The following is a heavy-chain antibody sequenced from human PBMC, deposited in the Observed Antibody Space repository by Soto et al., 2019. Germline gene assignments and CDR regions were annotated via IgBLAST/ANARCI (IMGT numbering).Heavy chain of an antibody. CDR2: INPNSGGT. CDR1: GSTFTGYY. J-gene: IGHJ3*02. V-gene: IGHV1-2*04. CDR3: ARGGPKIDAFDI. Sequence: ASVRVSCKASGSTFTGYYMHWVRQAPGQGLEWMGWINPNSGGTNYAQKFQGWVTMTRDTSISTAYMELSRLRSDDTAVYYCARGGPKIDAFDIWGQGTMVTVSS.